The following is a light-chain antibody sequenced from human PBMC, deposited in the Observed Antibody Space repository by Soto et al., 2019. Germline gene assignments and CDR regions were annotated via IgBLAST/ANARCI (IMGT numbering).Light chain of an antibody. Sequence: DIQMIQSPSSVSASVGDRVTITCRASQGIGSWLVWYQQKPGKAPKLLIYAASTLQSEVPSRFSGNGSGTDFTLTITNLQPEDFATYYCQQADSFPITFGQGTRLEIK. CDR3: QQADSFPIT. CDR2: AAS. CDR1: QGIGSW. V-gene: IGKV1-12*01. J-gene: IGKJ5*01.